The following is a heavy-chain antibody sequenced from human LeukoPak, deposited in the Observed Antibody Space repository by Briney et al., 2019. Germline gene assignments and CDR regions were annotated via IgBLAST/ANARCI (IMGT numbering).Heavy chain of an antibody. CDR1: GFTFSSYS. Sequence: PGGSLRLSCAASGFTFSSYSMNWVRQAPGKGLEWVSSISSSSSYIYYADSVKGRFTISRDNAKNSLYLQMNSLRAEDTAVYYCARDPPKYYYGSGSYYIGDDAFDIWGQGTMVTVSS. V-gene: IGHV3-21*01. D-gene: IGHD3-10*01. J-gene: IGHJ3*02. CDR2: ISSSSSYI. CDR3: ARDPPKYYYGSGSYYIGDDAFDI.